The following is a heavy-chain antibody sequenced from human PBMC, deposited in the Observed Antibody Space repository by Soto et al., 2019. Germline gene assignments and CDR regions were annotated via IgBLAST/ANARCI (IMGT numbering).Heavy chain of an antibody. CDR2: IWYDGSNK. V-gene: IGHV3-33*01. D-gene: IGHD6-13*01. Sequence: PGGSLRLSCAASGFTFSSYGMHWVRQAPGKGLEWVAVIWYDGSNKYYADSVKGRFTISRDNSKNTLYLQMNSLRAEDTAVYYCERGYSSSWVFDYWGQGTLVTVSS. CDR1: GFTFSSYG. CDR3: ERGYSSSWVFDY. J-gene: IGHJ4*02.